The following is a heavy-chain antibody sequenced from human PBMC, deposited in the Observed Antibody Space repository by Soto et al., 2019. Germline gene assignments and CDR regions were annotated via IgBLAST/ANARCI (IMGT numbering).Heavy chain of an antibody. CDR3: ARTFYHDSSGYHRDSYYGMDV. CDR2: IIPLFGTA. V-gene: IGHV1-69*01. J-gene: IGHJ6*02. Sequence: QALLVQSGAEVKKPGSSVKVSCKASGGTLSRYVISWVRQAPGQGLEWMGGIIPLFGTASYAEKFQTRVTITADESTGTAYMELRSLRSEDTAVYYSARTFYHDSSGYHRDSYYGMDVWGQGTTVTVSS. CDR1: GGTLSRYV. D-gene: IGHD3-22*01.